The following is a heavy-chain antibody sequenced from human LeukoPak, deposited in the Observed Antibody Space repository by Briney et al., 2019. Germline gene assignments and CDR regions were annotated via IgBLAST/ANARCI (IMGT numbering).Heavy chain of an antibody. V-gene: IGHV3-23*01. CDR3: AKDLGDIVVVVAATGGDNWFDP. D-gene: IGHD2-15*01. Sequence: GGPLRLSCAASGFTFSSYAMSWVRQAPGKGLEWVSAISGSGGSTYYADSVKGRFTISRDNSKNTLYLQMNSLRAEDTAVYYCAKDLGDIVVVVAATGGDNWFDPWGQGTLVTVSS. CDR1: GFTFSSYA. J-gene: IGHJ5*02. CDR2: ISGSGGST.